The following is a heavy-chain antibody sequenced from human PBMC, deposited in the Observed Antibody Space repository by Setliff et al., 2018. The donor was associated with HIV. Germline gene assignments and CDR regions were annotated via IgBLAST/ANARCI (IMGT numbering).Heavy chain of an antibody. V-gene: IGHV1-18*01. CDR2: ISAYNGNT. J-gene: IGHJ6*02. Sequence: ASVKVSCKASGYTFTSYGIGWVRQAPGQGLEWMGWISAYNGNTNYAQKLQGRVTMTADTSTSTAYMELRSLRSDDTAVYYCARDWRSGDYAVSPLYYYYGMDVWGQGTTVTVSS. D-gene: IGHD4-17*01. CDR3: ARDWRSGDYAVSPLYYYYGMDV. CDR1: GYTFTSYG.